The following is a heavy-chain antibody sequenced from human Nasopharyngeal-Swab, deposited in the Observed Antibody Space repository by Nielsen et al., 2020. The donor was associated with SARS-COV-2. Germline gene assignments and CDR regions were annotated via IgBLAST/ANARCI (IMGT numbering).Heavy chain of an antibody. D-gene: IGHD2/OR15-2a*01. CDR2: IVGSGDISGSGGST. V-gene: IGHV3-23*01. Sequence: VRQAPGKGLEWVAAIVGSGDISGSGGSTYYADSVKGRFTTSRDNSKNTLSLQMNSLRAEDTAVYYCAKDLRGPYFFWGQGTLVTVSS. J-gene: IGHJ4*02. CDR3: AKDLRGPYFF.